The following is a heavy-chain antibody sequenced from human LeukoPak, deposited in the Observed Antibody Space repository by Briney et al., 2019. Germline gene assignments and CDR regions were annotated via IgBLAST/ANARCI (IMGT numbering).Heavy chain of an antibody. V-gene: IGHV3-23*01. J-gene: IGHJ3*02. D-gene: IGHD2-2*01. CDR2: ISASGVST. CDR1: GFTFSPYG. CDR3: ARDWTTGQDIVVVPAAPRAFDI. Sequence: GGSLRLSCAASGFTFSPYGMSWVRQAPGKGLEWVSAISASGVSTYYADSVKGRFTISRDNSKNTLYLQMNSLRAEDTAVYYCARDWTTGQDIVVVPAAPRAFDIWGQGTMVTVSS.